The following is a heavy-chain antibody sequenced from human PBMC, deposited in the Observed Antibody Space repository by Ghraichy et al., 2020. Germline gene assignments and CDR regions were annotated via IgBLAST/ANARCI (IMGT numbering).Heavy chain of an antibody. CDR3: AKAWYSTGWYYYYGMDV. CDR1: GFTFSSYA. Sequence: GGSLRLSCAASGFTFSSYAMTWVRQAPGKGLDWVSAINGAGGSTYYADSVKGRFTISRDNSKNTLYLQMNSLIADDTAVYYCAKAWYSTGWYYYYGMDVWGQGTTVTVSS. J-gene: IGHJ6*02. CDR2: INGAGGST. D-gene: IGHD6-19*01. V-gene: IGHV3-23*01.